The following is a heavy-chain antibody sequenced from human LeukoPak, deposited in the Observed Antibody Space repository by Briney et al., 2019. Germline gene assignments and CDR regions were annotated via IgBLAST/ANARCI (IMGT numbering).Heavy chain of an antibody. D-gene: IGHD1-1*01. CDR1: GYTFTGYY. V-gene: IGHV1-2*04. J-gene: IGHJ6*02. CDR3: AREKVWNYYYYGMDV. Sequence: GASVKVSCKASGYTFTGYYMHWVRQAPGQGLEWMGWINPNSGGTNYAQKFQGWVTMTRDTSISTAYMELSRLRSDDTAVYYCAREKVWNYYYYGMDVWGQGTTVTVSS. CDR2: INPNSGGT.